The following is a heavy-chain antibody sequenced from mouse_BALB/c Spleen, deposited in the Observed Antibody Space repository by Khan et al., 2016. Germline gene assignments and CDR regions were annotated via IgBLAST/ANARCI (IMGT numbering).Heavy chain of an antibody. J-gene: IGHJ4*01. CDR3: GRGDYRYADAMDY. Sequence: VQLQQSGPELVKPGASVQISCKASGYPFTGFFMNWVKQSHGKSLEWFGRINPYNGDTFYNQKFKGKATLTVDQSSSTAHMELLSLTSEDSAVXFCGRGDYRYADAMDYWGQGTSVTVSS. D-gene: IGHD2-14*01. CDR1: GYPFTGFF. CDR2: INPYNGDT. V-gene: IGHV1-37*01.